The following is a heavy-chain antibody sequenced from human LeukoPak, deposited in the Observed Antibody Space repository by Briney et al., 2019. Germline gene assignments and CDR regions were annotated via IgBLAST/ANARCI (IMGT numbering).Heavy chain of an antibody. J-gene: IGHJ6*03. CDR3: AKDRGGRRYYYYYYMDV. CDR2: ISGSGGST. V-gene: IGHV3-23*01. CDR1: GFTFSSYA. Sequence: GGSLRLSCAASGFTFSSYAMSWVRQAPGKGLGWVSAISGSGGSTYYADSVKGRFTISRDNSKNTLYLQMNSLRAEDTAVYYCAKDRGGRRYYYYYYMDVWGKGTTVTVSS. D-gene: IGHD3-10*01.